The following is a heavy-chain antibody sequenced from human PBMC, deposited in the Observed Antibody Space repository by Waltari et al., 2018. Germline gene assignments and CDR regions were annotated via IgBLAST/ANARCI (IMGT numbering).Heavy chain of an antibody. CDR1: GGSFSGYY. D-gene: IGHD6-13*01. V-gene: IGHV4-34*01. J-gene: IGHJ5*02. CDR2: INQWEST. Sequence: QVQLQQWGAGLLKPSETLSLTCAVYGGSFSGYYCSWIRQPPGKGLEWIGEINQWESTNYNTSCKCRVTISVDTAKNQFSLKLSSVTAADTAVYYCASAPGIAAAGLPHNWFDPWGQGTLVTVSS. CDR3: ASAPGIAAAGLPHNWFDP.